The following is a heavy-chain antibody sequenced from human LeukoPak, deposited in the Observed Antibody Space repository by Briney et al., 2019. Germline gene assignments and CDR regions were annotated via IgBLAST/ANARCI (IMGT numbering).Heavy chain of an antibody. Sequence: HPGGSLRLSCAASGFTFSSYGMHWVRQAPGKGLEWVAFIRYDGSNKYYADSVKGRFTISRDNSKNTLYLQMNSLRAEDTAVYYCAKDPVFYYYGSGSTPTDFDYWGQGTLVTVSS. CDR2: IRYDGSNK. CDR1: GFTFSSYG. CDR3: AKDPVFYYYGSGSTPTDFDY. V-gene: IGHV3-30*02. J-gene: IGHJ4*02. D-gene: IGHD3-10*01.